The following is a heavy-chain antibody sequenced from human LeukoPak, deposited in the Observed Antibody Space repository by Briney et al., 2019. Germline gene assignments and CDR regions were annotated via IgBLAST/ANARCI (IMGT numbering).Heavy chain of an antibody. V-gene: IGHV1-18*01. CDR1: GYIFTSYG. CDR3: ARDGSPWESLTDF. Sequence: GASVKVSCKASGYIFTSYGISWVRQAPGQGLEWMAWISTNNGNTNYAQKFQDRVTLTTDTSTSTAYMELRSLRSDDTAVYYCARDGSPWESLTDFWGQGTLVTVSS. D-gene: IGHD1-26*01. CDR2: ISTNNGNT. J-gene: IGHJ4*02.